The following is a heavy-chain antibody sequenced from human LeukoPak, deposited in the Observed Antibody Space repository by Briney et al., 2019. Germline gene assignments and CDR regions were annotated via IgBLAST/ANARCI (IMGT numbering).Heavy chain of an antibody. CDR3: ARGRLLRRITIFGVVQYYFDY. CDR1: GGSFSGYY. CDR2: INHSGST. Sequence: SETLSLTCAVYGGSFSGYYWSWLRQPPGKGLEWIGEINHSGSTNYNPSLKSRVTISVDTSKNQFSLKLSSVTAADTAVYYCARGRLLRRITIFGVVQYYFDYWGQGTLVTVSS. J-gene: IGHJ4*02. D-gene: IGHD3-3*01. V-gene: IGHV4-34*01.